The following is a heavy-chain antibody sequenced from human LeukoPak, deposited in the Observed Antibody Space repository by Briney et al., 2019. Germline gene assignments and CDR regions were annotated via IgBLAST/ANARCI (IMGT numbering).Heavy chain of an antibody. D-gene: IGHD3-16*01. J-gene: IGHJ4*02. CDR3: ANTYYDYVWGSN. Sequence: SGGSLRLSCAASGFTFSTYSMNWVRQAPGKGLEWVSYISSGSSIIYYADSVKGRFTISRDNAKNSLYLQMNSLRDEDTAVYYCANTYYDYVWGSNWGQGTLVTVSS. CDR2: ISSGSSII. CDR1: GFTFSTYS. V-gene: IGHV3-48*02.